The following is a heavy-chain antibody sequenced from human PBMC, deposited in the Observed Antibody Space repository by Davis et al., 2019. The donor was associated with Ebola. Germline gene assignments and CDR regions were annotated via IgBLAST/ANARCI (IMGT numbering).Heavy chain of an antibody. CDR1: GGSISSYY. CDR2: IYYSGST. CDR3: ARRIYSSGWHGFAMDV. J-gene: IGHJ6*03. Sequence: PGGSLRLSCTVSGGSISSYYWSWIRQHPGKGLEWIGNIYYSGSTNYNPSLKSRVTISVDSSKNQFSLKLTSVTAADTAVYYCARRIYSSGWHGFAMDVWGKGTTVTVSS. D-gene: IGHD6-19*01. V-gene: IGHV4-59*08.